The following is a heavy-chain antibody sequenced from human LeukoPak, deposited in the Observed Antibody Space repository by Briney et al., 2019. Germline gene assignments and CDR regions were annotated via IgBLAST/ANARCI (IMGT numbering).Heavy chain of an antibody. CDR2: ISGSGGST. CDR1: GLTVNNNR. D-gene: IGHD3-22*01. Sequence: GGSLRLSCAASGLTVNNNRMGWVRQAPGKGLEWVSTISGSGGSTYDADSVKGRFTISRDNSKNTLYLQMNSLRAEDTAVYYCAKTYYDSSGYYYFDYWGQGTLVTVSS. CDR3: AKTYYDSSGYYYFDY. J-gene: IGHJ4*02. V-gene: IGHV3-23*01.